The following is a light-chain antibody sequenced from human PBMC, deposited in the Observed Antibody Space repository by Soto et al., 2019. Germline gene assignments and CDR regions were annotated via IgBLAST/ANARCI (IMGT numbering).Light chain of an antibody. CDR2: GAS. Sequence: EIVLTQSPGTLSLSPGERATLSCRASQSVSRSYLAWYQQKPGQAPRLLIYGASSRATGIPDRFSGSGSATDFTLTISRLEPEDFAVYYCQQYGSSPLTFGGGTKVDIK. CDR1: QSVSRSY. V-gene: IGKV3-20*01. CDR3: QQYGSSPLT. J-gene: IGKJ4*01.